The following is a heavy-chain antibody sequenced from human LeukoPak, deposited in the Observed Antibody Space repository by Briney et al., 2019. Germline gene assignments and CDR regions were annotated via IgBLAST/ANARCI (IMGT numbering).Heavy chain of an antibody. Sequence: PSDTLSLTCTVYVGPFSFYYWSWIRQPPGKGLEWIGEINHSGSTNYNPSLESRVTIPVDTSKNQCSLKLSPVTGADTDGYYGGRGGSSSWYADKFDYWGQGTLVTVSS. CDR3: GRGGSSSWYADKFDY. CDR1: VGPFSFYY. D-gene: IGHD6-13*01. J-gene: IGHJ4*02. V-gene: IGHV4-34*01. CDR2: INHSGST.